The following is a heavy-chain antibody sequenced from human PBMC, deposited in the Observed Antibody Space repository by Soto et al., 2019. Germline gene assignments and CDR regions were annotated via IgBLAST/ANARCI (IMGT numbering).Heavy chain of an antibody. CDR3: AKDRRGVSRGYSYGGDY. J-gene: IGHJ4*02. D-gene: IGHD5-18*01. CDR1: GFTFSSYW. CDR2: IKQDGSEK. V-gene: IGHV3-7*01. Sequence: VGSLRLSCAASGFTFSSYWMSWVRQAPGKGLEWVANIKQDGSEKYYVDSVKGRFTISRDNAKNTLYLQMNSLRAEDTAVYYCAKDRRGVSRGYSYGGDYWGQGTLVTVSS.